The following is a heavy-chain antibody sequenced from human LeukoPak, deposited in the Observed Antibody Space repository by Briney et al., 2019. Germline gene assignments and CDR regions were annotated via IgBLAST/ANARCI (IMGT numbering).Heavy chain of an antibody. CDR1: GGSFSGYY. V-gene: IGHV4-34*01. J-gene: IGHJ4*02. D-gene: IGHD1-26*01. Sequence: SETLSLTCAVYGGSFSGYYWSWIRQPPGKGLEWIGEINHSGSTNYNPSLKSRVTISVDTSKNQFSLKLSSVTAADTAVYYCARGGYSGSYFGARVLGNWGQGTLVTVSS. CDR2: INHSGST. CDR3: ARGGYSGSYFGARVLGN.